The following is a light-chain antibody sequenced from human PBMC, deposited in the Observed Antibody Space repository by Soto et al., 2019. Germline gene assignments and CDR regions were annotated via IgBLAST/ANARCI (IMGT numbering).Light chain of an antibody. CDR1: QNINSR. J-gene: IGKJ1*01. V-gene: IGKV1-5*01. CDR2: DIS. Sequence: DLQMTQSPPTLSASVGDRVTINCRASQNINSRLAWYQQKPGKAPKLLIYDISILESGVPSRFSGSGSGTEFALTISSLQADDFATYYCQQYISYWTFGQGTKVEVK. CDR3: QQYISYWT.